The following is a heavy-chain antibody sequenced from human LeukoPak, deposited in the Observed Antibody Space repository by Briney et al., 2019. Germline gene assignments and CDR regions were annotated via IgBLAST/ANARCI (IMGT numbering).Heavy chain of an antibody. CDR2: IYSGGST. J-gene: IGHJ6*02. D-gene: IGHD1-26*01. CDR1: GFTVSSNY. Sequence: GGSLRLSCAASGFTVSSNYMSWVRQAPGKGLEWVSVIYSGGSTYYADSVKGRFTISRHNSKNTLYLQMNSLRAEDTAVYYCARDKGLVGATNYYYGMDVWGQGTTVTVSS. V-gene: IGHV3-53*04. CDR3: ARDKGLVGATNYYYGMDV.